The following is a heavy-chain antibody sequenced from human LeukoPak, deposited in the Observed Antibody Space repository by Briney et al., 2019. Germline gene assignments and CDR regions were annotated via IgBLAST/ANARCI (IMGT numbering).Heavy chain of an antibody. CDR3: AREMDIVVVVAVKASTGAFDI. J-gene: IGHJ3*02. D-gene: IGHD2-15*01. CDR2: IIPIFGTA. V-gene: IGHV1-69*13. CDR1: GGTFSSYA. Sequence: SVKVSCKASGGTFSSYAISWVRQAPGQGLEWMGGIIPIFGTANYAQKFQGRVTITADESTSTAYMELSSLRSEDTAVYYCAREMDIVVVVAVKASTGAFDIWGQGTMVTVSS.